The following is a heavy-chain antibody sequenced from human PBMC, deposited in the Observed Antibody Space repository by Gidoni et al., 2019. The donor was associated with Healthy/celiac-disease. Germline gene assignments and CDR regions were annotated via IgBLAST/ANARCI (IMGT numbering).Heavy chain of an antibody. V-gene: IGHV4-34*01. CDR3: ARGVGLWIDY. CDR1: GGSFSGYY. Sequence: QVQLQQWGAGLLTPSETLSLTCAVYGGSFSGYYWSWIRQPPGKGLEWIGEINHSGSTNYNPSLKSRVTISVDTSKNQFSLKLSSVTAADTAVYYCARGVGLWIDYWGQGTLFTVPS. J-gene: IGHJ4*02. CDR2: INHSGST. D-gene: IGHD1-26*01.